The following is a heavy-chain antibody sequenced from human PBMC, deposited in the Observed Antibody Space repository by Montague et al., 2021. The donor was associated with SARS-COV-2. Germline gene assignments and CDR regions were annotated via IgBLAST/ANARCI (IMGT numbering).Heavy chain of an antibody. Sequence: SETLSLTCAVYGGSFSGYYWSWIRQPPGKGLEWIGEINQSGSTNYNPSLKSRVTLSVDTSKKQFSLKLTSVTAADTAVYYCARGPRITMIVVVITDMWFDPWGQGTLVTVSS. CDR1: GGSFSGYY. J-gene: IGHJ5*02. V-gene: IGHV4-34*01. D-gene: IGHD3-22*01. CDR3: ARGPRITMIVVVITDMWFDP. CDR2: INQSGST.